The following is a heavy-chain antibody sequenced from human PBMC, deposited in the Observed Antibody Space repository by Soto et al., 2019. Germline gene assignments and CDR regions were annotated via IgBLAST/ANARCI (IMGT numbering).Heavy chain of an antibody. J-gene: IGHJ4*02. CDR3: AKRLPAAPFDD. D-gene: IGHD2-2*01. V-gene: IGHV3-23*01. CDR2: ISASGVTS. Sequence: EVYLLESGGGLVQPGGSLRLSCAASGFTFNSYDIHWVRQAPGKGLEWVSGISASGVTSNYADSVKGRFTISRDNSKNTLYLQMNSLRDGDTVVYYCAKRLPAAPFDDWGQGILVTVSS. CDR1: GFTFNSYD.